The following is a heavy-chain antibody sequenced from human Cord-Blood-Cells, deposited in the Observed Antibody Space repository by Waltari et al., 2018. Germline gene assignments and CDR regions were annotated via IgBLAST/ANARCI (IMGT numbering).Heavy chain of an antibody. D-gene: IGHD4-4*01. CDR1: GGTFSSYA. J-gene: IGHJ6*02. CDR3: AGLFTVTTSEYYYYGMDV. Sequence: QVQLVQSGAEVKKPGSSVKVSCKASGGTFSSYAISWVRQAPGQGLEWMGRIIPIFGPANYRQKFQGRVRMTADESTSTAYMELSSLRAEDTAVYYCAGLFTVTTSEYYYYGMDVWGQGTTVTVSS. CDR2: IIPIFGPA. V-gene: IGHV1-69*18.